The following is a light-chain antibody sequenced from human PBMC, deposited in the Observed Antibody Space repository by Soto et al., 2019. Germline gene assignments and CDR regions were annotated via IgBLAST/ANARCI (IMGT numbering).Light chain of an antibody. CDR3: QQRSI. CDR2: DAS. Sequence: ELVLTQSPATLSLSPGERDTLSCRASQSVSSYLAWYQQKPGQAPRLLIYDASNRATGIPARFSGSGSGTDFTLTISSLEPEDFAVYYCQQRSIFGQGTRLEIK. CDR1: QSVSSY. V-gene: IGKV3-11*01. J-gene: IGKJ5*01.